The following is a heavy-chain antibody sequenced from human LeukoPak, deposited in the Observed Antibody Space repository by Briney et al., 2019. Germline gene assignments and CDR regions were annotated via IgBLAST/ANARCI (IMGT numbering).Heavy chain of an antibody. Sequence: SETLSLTCTVSGGSISSGSYYWSWIRQPAGKGLEWIGRIYTSGSTNYNPSLKSRVTISVDTSKNQFSLKLSSVTAADTAVYYCATDYYDSSGYFRDYWGQGTLVTVSS. D-gene: IGHD3-22*01. V-gene: IGHV4-61*02. CDR3: ATDYYDSSGYFRDY. CDR1: GGSISSGSYY. J-gene: IGHJ4*02. CDR2: IYTSGST.